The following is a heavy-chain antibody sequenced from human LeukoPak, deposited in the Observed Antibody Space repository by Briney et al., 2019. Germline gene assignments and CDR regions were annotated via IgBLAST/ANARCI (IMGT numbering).Heavy chain of an antibody. V-gene: IGHV3-7*01. CDR3: ARHAFDI. CDR1: GFTFSSYW. Sequence: GGSLRLSCAASGFTFSSYWRSWVRQAPGKGLEWVANIKQDGSEKYYVDSVKGRFTISTDNAKNSLYLQMNSLRAEDTAVYYCARHAFDIWGQGTMVTVSS. CDR2: IKQDGSEK. J-gene: IGHJ3*02.